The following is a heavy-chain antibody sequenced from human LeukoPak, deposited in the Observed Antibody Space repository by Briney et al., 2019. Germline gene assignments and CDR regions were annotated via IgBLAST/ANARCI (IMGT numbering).Heavy chain of an antibody. D-gene: IGHD5-18*01. CDR1: GFTFGTYG. J-gene: IGHJ4*02. CDR3: VKGSGYTYGLYYFEY. CDR2: IISSGGST. Sequence: GGSLRLSCAASGFTFGTYGMSWVRQAPGKGLEWVSSIISSGGSTYYADSVKGRFTISRDNSKNTLYLQMNSLRAEDTAVYYCVKGSGYTYGLYYFEYWGKGTLITVSS. V-gene: IGHV3-23*01.